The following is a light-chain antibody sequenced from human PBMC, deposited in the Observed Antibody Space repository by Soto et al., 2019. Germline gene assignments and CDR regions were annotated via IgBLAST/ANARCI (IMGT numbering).Light chain of an antibody. Sequence: DIQLTQSPSTLSASVGDGVTITCRASQSISTWLAWYQQKPGKAPKLLIYKASSLESGVPSRFSGSGSGTEFTLTINSLQPDDFATDYCQQYSSSPYTFGQGTKLEIK. V-gene: IGKV1-5*03. CDR1: QSISTW. CDR2: KAS. J-gene: IGKJ2*01. CDR3: QQYSSSPYT.